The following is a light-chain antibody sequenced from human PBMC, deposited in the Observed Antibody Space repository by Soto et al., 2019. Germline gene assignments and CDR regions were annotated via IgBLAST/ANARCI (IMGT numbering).Light chain of an antibody. V-gene: IGKV3-20*01. CDR3: QQYGGFLPLT. CDR2: GGS. J-gene: IGKJ4*01. Sequence: DIVLTQSPGTLSLSPGDRATLSCRASQTITNTYLAWYQQKPGQAPRLLVYGGSTRATGIPDRFSGGGSGTDFTLTITRLEPEVFAVYYCQQYGGFLPLTFGGGAQLNIK. CDR1: QTITNTY.